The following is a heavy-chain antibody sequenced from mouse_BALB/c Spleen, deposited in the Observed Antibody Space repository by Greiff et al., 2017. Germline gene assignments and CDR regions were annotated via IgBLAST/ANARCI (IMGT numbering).Heavy chain of an antibody. CDR2: IDPYNGGT. J-gene: IGHJ3*01. CDR3: AREPNYYGSSYAAWFAY. CDR1: GYSFTDYN. D-gene: IGHD1-1*01. Sequence: VQLKESGPELVKPGASVKVSCKASGYSFTDYNMYWVKQSHGKSLEWIGYIDPYNGGTSYNQKFKGKATLTVDKSSSTAFMHLNSLTSEDSAVYYSAREPNYYGSSYAAWFAYWGQGTLVTVSA. V-gene: IGHV1S135*01.